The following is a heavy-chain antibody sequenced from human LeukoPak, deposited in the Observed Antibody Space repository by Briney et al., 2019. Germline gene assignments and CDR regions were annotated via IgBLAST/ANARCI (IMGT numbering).Heavy chain of an antibody. D-gene: IGHD6-13*01. CDR1: GFTFSSYW. J-gene: IGHJ4*02. V-gene: IGHV3-7*03. CDR2: IKQDGSER. CDR3: ARGYSSSWYLYYFDY. Sequence: GGSLRLSCAASGFTFSSYWMSWVRQAPGKGLEWVANIKQDGSERYYVDSVKGRFTISRDNAKNSLYLQMNSLRAEDTAVYYCARGYSSSWYLYYFDYWGQGTLVTVSS.